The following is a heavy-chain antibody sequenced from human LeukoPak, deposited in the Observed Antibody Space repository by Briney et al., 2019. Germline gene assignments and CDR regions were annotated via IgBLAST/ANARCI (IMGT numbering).Heavy chain of an antibody. CDR3: ARDLGYSYGYPGYYFDY. D-gene: IGHD5-18*01. Sequence: ASVKVSCKASGYTFTNYYIHWVRQAPGQGLECMGIINPSGGSTSYAQKFQGRVTMTRDMSTSTVYMELSSPRSEYTAVYYCARDLGYSYGYPGYYFDYWGQGTLVTVSS. J-gene: IGHJ4*02. CDR1: GYTFTNYY. CDR2: INPSGGST. V-gene: IGHV1-46*01.